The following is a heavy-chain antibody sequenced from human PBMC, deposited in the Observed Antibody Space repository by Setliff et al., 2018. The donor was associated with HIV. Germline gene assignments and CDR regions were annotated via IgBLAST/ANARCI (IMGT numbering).Heavy chain of an antibody. Sequence: GSLRLSCAASGFTFSSYWMSWVRQAPGKGLEWVANIKQDGSEKYYVDSVKGRFTISRDNAKNSLYLQMNSLRAEDTAVYYCARGLNYYGSGSYYTGFDYWGHGTLVTVSS. D-gene: IGHD3-10*01. CDR2: IKQDGSEK. J-gene: IGHJ4*01. CDR3: ARGLNYYGSGSYYTGFDY. V-gene: IGHV3-7*01. CDR1: GFTFSSYW.